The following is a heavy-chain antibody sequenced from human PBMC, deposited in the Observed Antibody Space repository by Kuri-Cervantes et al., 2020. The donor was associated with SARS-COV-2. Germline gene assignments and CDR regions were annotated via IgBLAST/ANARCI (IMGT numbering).Heavy chain of an antibody. CDR3: AKGEEVVGAIRWGPKKYNSYDMDV. CDR1: GFTFSSYG. D-gene: IGHD2-2*02. V-gene: IGHV3-23*01. Sequence: GGSLRLSCAASGFTFSSYGMHWVRQAPGKGLEWVSSISASGGSTYYADSVRGRFTVARDNSKDTLYLQMNSLRGDDTAVYYCAKGEEVVGAIRWGPKKYNSYDMDVWGQGTTVTVSS. J-gene: IGHJ6*02. CDR2: ISASGGST.